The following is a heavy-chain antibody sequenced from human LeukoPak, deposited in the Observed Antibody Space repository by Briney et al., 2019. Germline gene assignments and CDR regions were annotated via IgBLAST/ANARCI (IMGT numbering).Heavy chain of an antibody. V-gene: IGHV3-11*04. CDR3: AELGITMIGGV. CDR1: GFTFSNAW. Sequence: PGGSLRLSCAASGFTFSNAWMSWVRQAPGKGLEWVSYISSSGSTIYYADSVEGRFTISRDNAKNSLYLQMNSLRAEDTAVYYCAELGITMIGGVWGKGTTVTISS. D-gene: IGHD3-10*02. CDR2: ISSSGSTI. J-gene: IGHJ6*04.